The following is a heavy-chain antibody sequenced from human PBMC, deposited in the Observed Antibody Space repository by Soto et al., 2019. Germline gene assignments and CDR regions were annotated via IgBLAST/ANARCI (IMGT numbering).Heavy chain of an antibody. CDR3: AKVGDVYNYFFDY. Sequence: GGPLRLAFRASGFSLRAFGTHRVRQAPGKGLQWLAVISSDGNKIYYGDSVKGRFTISRDISRNTLYLQMDSLRPEDTAIYYCAKVGDVYNYFFDYWGQGTPGTVSS. J-gene: IGHJ4*03. CDR1: GFSLRAFG. CDR2: ISSDGNKI. V-gene: IGHV3-30*18. D-gene: IGHD5-12*01.